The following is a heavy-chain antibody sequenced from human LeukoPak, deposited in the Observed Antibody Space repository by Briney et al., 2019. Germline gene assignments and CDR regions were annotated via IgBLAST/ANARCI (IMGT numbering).Heavy chain of an antibody. CDR3: ARTVVRGVYKPYYFDY. J-gene: IGHJ4*02. Sequence: ASVKVSCKASGYTFNSYDINWVRQATGQGLEWMGWMNPNSGNTGYAQKFQGRVTMTRNTSISTAYMELSSLRSEDTAVYYCARTVVRGVYKPYYFDYWGQGTLVTVSS. V-gene: IGHV1-8*01. CDR2: MNPNSGNT. D-gene: IGHD3-10*01. CDR1: GYTFNSYD.